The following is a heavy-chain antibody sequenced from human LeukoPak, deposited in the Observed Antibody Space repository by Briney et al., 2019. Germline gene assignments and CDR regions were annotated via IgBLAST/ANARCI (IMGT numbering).Heavy chain of an antibody. Sequence: GGSLRLSCAASGFTFTTYAMSWVRQAPGKGLEWVSAFSGSGGTTYYADSVKGRFTISRDNSKNTLYLQMNNLRAEDTAVYYCAKDYNVPGISDGDYEGYFDYWGQGTQVTVSS. D-gene: IGHD4-17*01. J-gene: IGHJ4*02. CDR1: GFTFTTYA. V-gene: IGHV3-23*01. CDR3: AKDYNVPGISDGDYEGYFDY. CDR2: FSGSGGTT.